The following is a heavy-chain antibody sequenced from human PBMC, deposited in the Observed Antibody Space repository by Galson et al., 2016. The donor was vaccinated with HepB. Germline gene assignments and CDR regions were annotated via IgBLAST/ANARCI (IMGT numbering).Heavy chain of an antibody. D-gene: IGHD3-22*01. CDR1: AYTFTSYG. V-gene: IGHV1-18*01. J-gene: IGHJ4*02. Sequence: QSGAEVKKPGESLRISCKASAYTFTSYGISWVRQAPGQGLEWMGWISASNGNTNYAQKFQGSVTMTTDTSTNTASMHLRRLRSDDTAVYYCARGPPFWDDSRPFDYWGQGTLVTVSS. CDR3: ARGPPFWDDSRPFDY. CDR2: ISASNGNT.